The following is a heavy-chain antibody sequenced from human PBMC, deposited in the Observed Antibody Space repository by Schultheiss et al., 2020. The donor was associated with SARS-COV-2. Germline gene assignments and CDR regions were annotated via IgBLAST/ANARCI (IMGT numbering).Heavy chain of an antibody. Sequence: SETLSLTCTVSGGSIGTYYWHWIRQPLGKGLEWIGYIYHSGSDSTNYNPSLKSRVTISVDTSKNQFYLKLSSVTAADTAIYYCARQYTRGSGTSMDVWGQGTAVTVSS. D-gene: IGHD3-10*01. J-gene: IGHJ6*02. V-gene: IGHV4-59*08. CDR2: IYHSGSDST. CDR1: GGSIGTYY. CDR3: ARQYTRGSGTSMDV.